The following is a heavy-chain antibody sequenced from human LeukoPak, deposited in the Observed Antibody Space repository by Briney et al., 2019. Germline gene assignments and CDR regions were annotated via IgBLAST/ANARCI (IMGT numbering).Heavy chain of an antibody. V-gene: IGHV3-7*01. J-gene: IGHJ5*02. Sequence: GGSLRLSCAGSGFTFSSYWMNWVRQAPGKGLQWVAGIKQEGSEKYYVDSVKGRFTISRDNAKKSLYLQMSSLRAEDTALYSCARDPDIVGVNKTRPDPWGQGTLVTVSS. CDR3: ARDPDIVGVNKTRPDP. D-gene: IGHD1-26*01. CDR2: IKQEGSEK. CDR1: GFTFSSYW.